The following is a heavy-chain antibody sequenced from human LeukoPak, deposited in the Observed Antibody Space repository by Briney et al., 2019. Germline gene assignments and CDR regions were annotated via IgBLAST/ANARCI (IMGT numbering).Heavy chain of an antibody. CDR3: AKHGYCSGISCFFDF. Sequence: GGPLRLSCAASGFTFSSYAMSWVRQAPGKGLEWVSAISGSGPYSFYTDSVKGRFTISRDSSKNTLYLQMNSLRAEDTALYYCAKHGYCSGISCFFDFWGQGTQVTVSS. CDR1: GFTFSSYA. D-gene: IGHD2-2*03. CDR2: ISGSGPYS. J-gene: IGHJ4*02. V-gene: IGHV3-23*01.